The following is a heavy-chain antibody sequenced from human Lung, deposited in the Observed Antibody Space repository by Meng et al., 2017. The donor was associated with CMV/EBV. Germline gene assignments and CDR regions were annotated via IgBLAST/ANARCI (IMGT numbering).Heavy chain of an antibody. CDR1: GGSISSTKLY. Sequence: LRLXCTVSGGSISSTKLYWGWIRQPPGKGLEWIGTVYYTGATQYNPSLKSRVTVSVDTSKNQFSLKMTSVTAADTAVYYCAKELRGAEYFVNSGPGLDYWGQGTLVTVSS. V-gene: IGHV4-39*07. CDR2: VYYTGAT. CDR3: AKELRGAEYFVNSGPGLDY. J-gene: IGHJ4*02. D-gene: IGHD1-26*01.